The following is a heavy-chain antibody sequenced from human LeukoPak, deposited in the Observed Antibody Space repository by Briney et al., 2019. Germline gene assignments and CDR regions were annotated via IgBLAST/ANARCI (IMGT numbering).Heavy chain of an antibody. J-gene: IGHJ3*02. CDR1: GFTFSSYA. CDR2: ISGSGDGT. V-gene: IGHV3-23*01. Sequence: PGGSLRLSCAASGFTFSSYAMSWVRQAPGKGLEWVSAISGSGDGTYYADSVKGRFTISRDNSKNTLYLQMTSLRAEDTAVFHCAKDALYSGTYFALDIWGQGTMVTVPS. CDR3: AKDALYSGTYFALDI. D-gene: IGHD1-26*01.